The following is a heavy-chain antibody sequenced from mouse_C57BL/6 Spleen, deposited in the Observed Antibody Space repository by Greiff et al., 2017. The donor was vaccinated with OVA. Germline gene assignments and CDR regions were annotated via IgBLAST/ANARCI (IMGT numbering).Heavy chain of an antibody. CDR2: IDPSDSET. CDR3: AKDDYDGRFAY. Sequence: QVQLQQPGAELVRPGSSVKLSCKASGYTFTSYWMHWVKQRPIQGLEWIGNIDPSDSETHYNQKFKDKATLTVDKSSSTAYMQLSSLTSEDSAVDYCAKDDYDGRFAYWGQGTLVTVSA. V-gene: IGHV1-52*01. CDR1: GYTFTSYW. J-gene: IGHJ3*01. D-gene: IGHD2-4*01.